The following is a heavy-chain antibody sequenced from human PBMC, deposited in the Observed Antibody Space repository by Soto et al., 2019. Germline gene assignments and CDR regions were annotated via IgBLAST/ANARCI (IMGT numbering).Heavy chain of an antibody. CDR1: GFTFSSYA. V-gene: IGHV3-23*01. Sequence: TGGSLRLSCAASGFTFSSYAMSWVRQAPGKGLEWVSTISGTGGTTHYADSVKGRFTISRDNSKNTLSLQMNSLRAEDTAVYYCARDTVVAYIQGPFDIWGQGTRVTVSS. CDR2: ISGTGGTT. J-gene: IGHJ3*02. CDR3: ARDTVVAYIQGPFDI. D-gene: IGHD3-22*01.